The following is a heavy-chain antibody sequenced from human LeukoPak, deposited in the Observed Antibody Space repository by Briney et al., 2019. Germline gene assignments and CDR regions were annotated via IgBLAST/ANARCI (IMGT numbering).Heavy chain of an antibody. V-gene: IGHV7-4-1*02. CDR1: GYTFTGYY. D-gene: IGHD3-3*01. Sequence: ASVKVSCKASGYTFTGYYMHWVRQAPGQGLEWMGWINTNTGNPTYAQGFTGRFVFSLDTSVSTAYLQISSLKAEDTAVYYCARDAVYDFWSGYSITYGMDVWGQGTTVTVSS. CDR2: INTNTGNP. J-gene: IGHJ6*02. CDR3: ARDAVYDFWSGYSITYGMDV.